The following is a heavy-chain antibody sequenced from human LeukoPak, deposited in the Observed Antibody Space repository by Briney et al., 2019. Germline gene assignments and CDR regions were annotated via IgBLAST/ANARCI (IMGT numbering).Heavy chain of an antibody. CDR1: GFAVSNNY. Sequence: GGSLRLSCTASGFAVSNNYMSWVRQAPGKGLEWVSLIYNAVTYADSVKGRFTISRDDSKNTLNLQMNSLRAGDTAIYYCAKDRRLASFDYGGQGTLVTVSS. CDR2: IYNAVT. D-gene: IGHD6-25*01. CDR3: AKDRRLASFDY. V-gene: IGHV3-53*01. J-gene: IGHJ4*02.